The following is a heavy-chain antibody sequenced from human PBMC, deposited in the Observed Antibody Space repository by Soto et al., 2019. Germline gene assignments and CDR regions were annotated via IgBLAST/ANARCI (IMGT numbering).Heavy chain of an antibody. CDR3: AREVGSYNMETFPFYYMDV. CDR1: GGTFTSET. V-gene: IGHV1-69*08. D-gene: IGHD1-26*01. J-gene: IGHJ6*03. CDR2: IIPILGTG. Sequence: QVQLVQSGPEVKKSGSSVKVSCKLSGGTFTSETISWVRQAPGQGLEWMGRIIPILGTGNYAKKFQRRITITEDKYTNTGYMELSSLTSEDTAVYFCAREVGSYNMETFPFYYMDVWGNGTTVTVSS.